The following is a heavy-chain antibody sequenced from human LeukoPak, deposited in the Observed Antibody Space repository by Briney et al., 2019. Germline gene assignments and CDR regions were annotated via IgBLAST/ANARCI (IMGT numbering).Heavy chain of an antibody. J-gene: IGHJ4*02. V-gene: IGHV3-23*01. CDR2: ISGSGGRT. D-gene: IGHD1-26*01. CDR3: AKESQWELFSGYYFDY. Sequence: GGSLRLSCAASGFTFSSCAVSWVRQAPGKGLEWVSAISGSGGRTYYADSVKGRFTISRDNSKNTLYLQMNSLRAEDTAVYYCAKESQWELFSGYYFDYWGQGTLVTVSS. CDR1: GFTFSSCA.